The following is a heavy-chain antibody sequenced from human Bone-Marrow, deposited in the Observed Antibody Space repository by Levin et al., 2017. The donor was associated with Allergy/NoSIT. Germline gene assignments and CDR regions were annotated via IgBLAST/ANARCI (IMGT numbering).Heavy chain of an antibody. CDR3: ASGMAYGDYDDAPNGYFDL. D-gene: IGHD4-17*01. J-gene: IGHJ2*01. CDR2: ISSSGSTI. V-gene: IGHV3-11*01. CDR1: GFTFSDYY. Sequence: SCAASGFTFSDYYMSWIRQAPGKGLEWVSYISSSGSTIYYADSVKGRFTISRDNAKNSLYLQMNSLRAEDTAVYYCASGMAYGDYDDAPNGYFDLWGRGTLVTVSS.